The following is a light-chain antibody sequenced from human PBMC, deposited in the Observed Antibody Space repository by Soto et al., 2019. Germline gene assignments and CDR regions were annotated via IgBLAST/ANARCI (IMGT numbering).Light chain of an antibody. V-gene: IGLV1-44*01. J-gene: IGLJ2*01. CDR1: TSNIGGNT. Sequence: QLVLTQPPSASGTPGQTVTISCSGSTSNIGGNTVNWYQQLPGMAPKLLIYTNNQRPSGVPDRFSGSKSGTSASLAVSGLQSEDEADYYCAAWDDSLNGVLFGGGTKLTVL. CDR3: AAWDDSLNGVL. CDR2: TNN.